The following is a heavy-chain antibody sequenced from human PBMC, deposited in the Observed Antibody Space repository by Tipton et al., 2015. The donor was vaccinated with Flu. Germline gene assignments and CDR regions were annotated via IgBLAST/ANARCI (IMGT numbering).Heavy chain of an antibody. Sequence: TLSLTCTVPGGSISTSYWSWIRQPAGKGLEWIGRISTSGSTNYNASLESRVTLSRDTSKNHISLRLTSVTAADTALYYCARDLRGYSGYTGGDAFDMWGRGIMVFVSS. J-gene: IGHJ3*02. CDR3: ARDLRGYSGYTGGDAFDM. CDR1: GGSISTSY. V-gene: IGHV4-4*07. D-gene: IGHD5-12*01. CDR2: ISTSGST.